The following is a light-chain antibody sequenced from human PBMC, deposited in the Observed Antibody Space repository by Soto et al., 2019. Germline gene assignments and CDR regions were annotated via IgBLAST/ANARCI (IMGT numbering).Light chain of an antibody. V-gene: IGKV3-20*01. CDR2: GAS. J-gene: IGKJ2*01. CDR3: QQYGRSPFT. Sequence: EIVLTQSPDTLSLSPGERVTLSCRASQRMTNNLLAWFHQKPSLAPRLLIHGASTRSSGVPDRFTGGGSGTDFVLTISRVEPEDFAVYYCQQYGRSPFTFGQGTKLQI. CDR1: QRMTNNL.